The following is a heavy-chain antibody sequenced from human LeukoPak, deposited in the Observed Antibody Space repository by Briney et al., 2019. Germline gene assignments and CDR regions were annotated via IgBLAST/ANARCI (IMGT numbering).Heavy chain of an antibody. CDR1: GFTFSSYA. Sequence: PGGSLRLSCAASGFTFSSYAMSWVRQAPGKGLEWVSAISGSGGGTYYADSVKGRFTISRDNSKNTLYLQMNSLRADDTAVYYCAKTAIFGVVTRYYFGYWGQGTLVTVSS. V-gene: IGHV3-23*01. J-gene: IGHJ4*02. CDR3: AKTAIFGVVTRYYFGY. CDR2: ISGSGGGT. D-gene: IGHD3-3*01.